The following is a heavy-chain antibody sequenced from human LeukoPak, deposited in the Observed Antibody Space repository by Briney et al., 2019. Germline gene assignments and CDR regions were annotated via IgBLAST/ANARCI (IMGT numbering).Heavy chain of an antibody. CDR1: GGSFSGYY. D-gene: IGHD3-3*01. V-gene: IGHV4-34*01. Sequence: SETLSLTCAVYGGSFSGYYWSWIRQPPGKGLEWIGEINHSGSTNYNPSLKSRVTISVDTSKNQFSLKLSSVTAADTAVYYCARVRFGVVSYFDYWGQGTLVTVSS. CDR2: INHSGST. CDR3: ARVRFGVVSYFDY. J-gene: IGHJ4*02.